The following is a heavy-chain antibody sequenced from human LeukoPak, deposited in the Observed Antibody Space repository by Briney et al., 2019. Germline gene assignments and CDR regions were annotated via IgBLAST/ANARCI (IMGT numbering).Heavy chain of an antibody. CDR2: IYHSGST. Sequence: SETLSLTCTVSGYSISSGYYWGWIRQPPGKGLEWIGSIYHSGSTYYNPSLKSRVTISVDTSKNQFSLKLSSVTAADTAVYYCARFAGSYYYGSGSQNPDYWGQGTLVTVSS. J-gene: IGHJ4*02. D-gene: IGHD3-10*01. V-gene: IGHV4-38-2*02. CDR3: ARFAGSYYYGSGSQNPDY. CDR1: GYSISSGYY.